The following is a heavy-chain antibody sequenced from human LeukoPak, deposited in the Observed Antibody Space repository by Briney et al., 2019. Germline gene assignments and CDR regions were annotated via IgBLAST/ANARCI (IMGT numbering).Heavy chain of an antibody. CDR2: ISGSGGST. CDR3: TTGPRESGSYRRALFDY. CDR1: GFTFSSYA. Sequence: GGSLRLSCAASGFTFSSYAMSWVRQAPGKGLEWVSAISGSGGSTYYADSVKGRFTISRDNSKNTLYLQMNSLKTEDTAVYYCTTGPRESGSYRRALFDYWGQGTLVTVSS. D-gene: IGHD1-26*01. V-gene: IGHV3-23*01. J-gene: IGHJ4*02.